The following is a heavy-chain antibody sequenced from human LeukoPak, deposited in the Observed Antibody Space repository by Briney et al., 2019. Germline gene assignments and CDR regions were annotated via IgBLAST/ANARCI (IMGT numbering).Heavy chain of an antibody. CDR1: GYTFTGYY. Sequence: ASVKVSCKASGYTFTGYYMHWVRQAPGHGLEWMGWINPNTGGTNYAQNFQGRVTMTRDTSISTAYMELSSLRSDDTAVYYCARPRRSGSYSVDSWGQGTLVTVSS. J-gene: IGHJ4*02. V-gene: IGHV1-2*02. CDR3: ARPRRSGSYSVDS. D-gene: IGHD1-26*01. CDR2: INPNTGGT.